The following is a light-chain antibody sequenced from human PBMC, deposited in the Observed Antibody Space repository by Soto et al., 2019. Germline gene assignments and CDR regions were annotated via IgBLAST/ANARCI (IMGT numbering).Light chain of an antibody. CDR1: SRDVGSYNL. J-gene: IGLJ1*01. V-gene: IGLV2-23*01. Sequence: QSVLTQPASVSGSPGQSITISCTGTSRDVGSYNLVSWYQQHPGNAPKLIIYEGTKRPSGVSYRFSGSKSGNTASLTISSLQEEDEGDYHCCSFAGSSTYVFGPGTKVTV. CDR3: CSFAGSSTYV. CDR2: EGT.